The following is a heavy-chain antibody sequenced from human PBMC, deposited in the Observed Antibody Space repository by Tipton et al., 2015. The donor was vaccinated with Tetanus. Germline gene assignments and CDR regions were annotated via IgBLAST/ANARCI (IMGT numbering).Heavy chain of an antibody. CDR1: GGSINSDNW. Sequence: TLSLTCTVSGGSINSDNWWSWVRQSPGTGLEWIGEIYHSGTTNYNPSLKSRVTISGDTSKNQFSLKLSSVTAAETAVYYCARHPIMGAPRWFDPWGQGTLVTVSS. V-gene: IGHV4-4*02. CDR3: ARHPIMGAPRWFDP. CDR2: IYHSGTT. D-gene: IGHD1-26*01. J-gene: IGHJ5*02.